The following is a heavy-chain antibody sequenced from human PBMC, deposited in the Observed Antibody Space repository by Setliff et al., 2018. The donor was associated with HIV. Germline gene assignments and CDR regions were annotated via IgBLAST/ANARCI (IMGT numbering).Heavy chain of an antibody. Sequence: SETLSLTCAVYGGSFSGYFWRWIRQPPGKGLEWIGEINHDGITNYNPSLKSRVTVSVDTSKSQFSLKLSSLTAADTAVYYCARGKYYFDSGTPSYFDYWGQGRLVTVSS. D-gene: IGHD3-10*01. V-gene: IGHV4-34*01. CDR1: GGSFSGYF. J-gene: IGHJ4*02. CDR2: INHDGIT. CDR3: ARGKYYFDSGTPSYFDY.